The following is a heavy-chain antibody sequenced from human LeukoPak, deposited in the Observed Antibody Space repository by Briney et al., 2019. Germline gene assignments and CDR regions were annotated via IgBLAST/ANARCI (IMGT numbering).Heavy chain of an antibody. J-gene: IGHJ6*02. CDR3: ARDGGLHYDILTGSYYYGMDV. D-gene: IGHD3-9*01. CDR2: MNPYNGDT. Sequence: ASVKVSCKASGYTFTSYGIIWVRQATGQGPEWMGWMNPYNGDTAYGQKFQGRVSFTRDISISTAYMELSSLRSEDTAVYYCARDGGLHYDILTGSYYYGMDVWGQGTTVTVSS. CDR1: GYTFTSYG. V-gene: IGHV1-8*01.